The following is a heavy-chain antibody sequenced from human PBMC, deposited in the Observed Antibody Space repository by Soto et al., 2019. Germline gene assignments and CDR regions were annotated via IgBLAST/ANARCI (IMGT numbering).Heavy chain of an antibody. CDR3: ARRAHGYPTNWFDP. V-gene: IGHV1-18*01. CDR1: GYTFTSYG. J-gene: IGHJ5*02. Sequence: ASVKGSCKASGYTFTSYGITWVRQAPGQGLEWMGWISPYNGNTKYAQKFLGRVTVSVDTSQNQFSLKLSSVTAADTAVYYCARRAHGYPTNWFDPWGQGTLVTVSS. CDR2: ISPYNGNT. D-gene: IGHD3-22*01.